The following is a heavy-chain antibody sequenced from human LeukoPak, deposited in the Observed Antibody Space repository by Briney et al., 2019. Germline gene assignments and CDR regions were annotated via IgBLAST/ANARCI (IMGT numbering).Heavy chain of an antibody. V-gene: IGHV3-66*01. J-gene: IGHJ4*02. Sequence: GGSLRLSCAASGFTISSNHMSWVRQAPGKGLEWVSFIYSGGTTFYADSVKGRFTISRDSSKNTLYLQMNSLRADDTAVYYCARGVRDIVVVPAALNYWGQGTLVTVSS. CDR2: IYSGGTT. D-gene: IGHD2-2*01. CDR1: GFTISSNH. CDR3: ARGVRDIVVVPAALNY.